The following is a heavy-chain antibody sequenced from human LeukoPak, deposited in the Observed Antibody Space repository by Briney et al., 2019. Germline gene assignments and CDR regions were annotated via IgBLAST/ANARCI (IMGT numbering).Heavy chain of an antibody. CDR2: IGSTSHFR. Sequence: GGSLRLSCAASGFTFSNYSMNWVRQAPGKGLEWVSSIGSTSHFRYYADSLKGRVTISRDNAKNSLYLQMSSLRVEDTAVYYCVKDGSGSYYTYYFDYWGQGTLVTVSS. V-gene: IGHV3-21*01. J-gene: IGHJ4*02. D-gene: IGHD3-10*01. CDR1: GFTFSNYS. CDR3: VKDGSGSYYTYYFDY.